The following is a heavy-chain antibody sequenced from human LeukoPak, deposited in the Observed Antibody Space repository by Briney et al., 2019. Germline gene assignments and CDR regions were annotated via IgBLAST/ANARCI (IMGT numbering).Heavy chain of an antibody. D-gene: IGHD4-11*01. CDR2: IKTDGSDT. Sequence: GGSLRLSCAASGFTFSSYWMHWVRQSPGKGLVWVSRIKTDGSDTYYADSVRGRFTISRDNAKNTLYLQMDSLRAEDTAVYFCTRGDYSSHTLWGQGTLVTVSS. CDR1: GFTFSSYW. CDR3: TRGDYSSHTL. J-gene: IGHJ4*02. V-gene: IGHV3-74*01.